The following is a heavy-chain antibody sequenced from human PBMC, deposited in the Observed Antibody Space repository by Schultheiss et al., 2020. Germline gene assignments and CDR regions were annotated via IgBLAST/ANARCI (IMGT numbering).Heavy chain of an antibody. CDR1: GGSISSYY. CDR2: IYYSGST. D-gene: IGHD4-23*01. Sequence: SETLSLTCTVSGGSISSYYWSWIRQPPGKGLEWIGYIYYSGSTNYNPSLKSRVTISVDTSKSQFSLRLTSVTAADTAVYYCARGWDYGGNYHFDYWGQGTLVTVSS. CDR3: ARGWDYGGNYHFDY. J-gene: IGHJ4*02. V-gene: IGHV4-59*01.